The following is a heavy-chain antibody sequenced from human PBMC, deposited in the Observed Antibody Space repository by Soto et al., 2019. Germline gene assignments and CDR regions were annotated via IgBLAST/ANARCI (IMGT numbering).Heavy chain of an antibody. CDR3: AKDAGELLDY. J-gene: IGHJ4*02. CDR2: ISYDGSNK. V-gene: IGHV3-30*18. Sequence: QVQLVESGGGVVQPGRSLRLSCAASGFTFSSYGMHWVRQAPGKGLEWVAVISYDGSNKYYADSVKGRFTISRDNSKKTLYLQMNSLRAEDAAVYYCAKDAGELLDYWGQGTLVTVSS. D-gene: IGHD1-26*01. CDR1: GFTFSSYG.